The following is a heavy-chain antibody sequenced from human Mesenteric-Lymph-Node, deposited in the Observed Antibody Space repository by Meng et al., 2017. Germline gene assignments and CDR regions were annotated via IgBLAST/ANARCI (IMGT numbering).Heavy chain of an antibody. D-gene: IGHD1-26*01. CDR1: GVTLSNYG. V-gene: IGHV3-33*01. CDR2: IWYDGSKK. J-gene: IGHJ3*02. Sequence: GESLKISCAASGVTLSNYGIHWVRQAPGKGLEWVAMIWYDGSKKYYADSVKGRFTISRDNSKNTVSLQMNSLRAEDTAVYFCARPRSLSFDAFDIWGQGTMVTVSS. CDR3: ARPRSLSFDAFDI.